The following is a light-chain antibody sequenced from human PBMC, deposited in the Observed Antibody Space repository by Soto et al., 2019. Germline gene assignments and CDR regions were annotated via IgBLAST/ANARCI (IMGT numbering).Light chain of an antibody. J-gene: IGKJ1*01. Sequence: IVFTHSPGTLSLSPGERASLSCRASHSVSRYLAWYQQKPGQAPRLLIYDASNRATGVPARFSGSGSGTDFTLSISSLEPEDFAVYYCQQYNNWPRTFGQGTKVDIK. CDR2: DAS. V-gene: IGKV3-11*01. CDR3: QQYNNWPRT. CDR1: HSVSRY.